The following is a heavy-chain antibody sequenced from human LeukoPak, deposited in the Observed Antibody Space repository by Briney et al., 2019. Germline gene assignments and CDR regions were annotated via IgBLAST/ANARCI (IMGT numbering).Heavy chain of an antibody. CDR3: ARHGSTSFDY. CDR1: GDSISGYY. J-gene: IGHJ4*02. Sequence: PSETLSLTCTVSGDSISGYYWSWIRLPPGKGLEWIGYIYYSGSTDYNPSLKSRVTISVDTSKNQFSLKLSSVTAADTSVYYCARHGSTSFDYWGQGTLVTVSS. V-gene: IGHV4-59*08. D-gene: IGHD1-26*01. CDR2: IYYSGST.